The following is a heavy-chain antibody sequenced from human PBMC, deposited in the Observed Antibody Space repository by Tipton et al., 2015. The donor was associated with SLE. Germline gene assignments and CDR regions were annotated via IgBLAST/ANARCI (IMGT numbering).Heavy chain of an antibody. CDR2: IIPIFGTP. V-gene: IGHV1-69*01. D-gene: IGHD2-21*01. CDR1: GGTFSSQA. Sequence: QSGAEVKTPGSSVKVSCKASGGTFSSQAISWVRQAPGQGLEWMGGIIPIFGTPDYAQKFQVRVTITADESTNTAYMELNSLRSDDTAVYYCATSKGDCGGDCSVYYMDVWGKGTSVTVS. CDR3: ATSKGDCGGDCSVYYMDV. J-gene: IGHJ6*03.